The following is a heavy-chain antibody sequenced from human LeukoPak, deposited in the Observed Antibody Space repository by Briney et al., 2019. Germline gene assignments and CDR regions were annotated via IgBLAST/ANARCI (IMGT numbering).Heavy chain of an antibody. D-gene: IGHD1-1*01. CDR2: INNVGGT. V-gene: IGHV3-23*01. CDR1: GFTFSSYA. CDR3: PNNHNDGGLLFFDY. J-gene: IGHJ4*02. Sequence: GGSLRLSCAVSGFTFSSYAMSWVRQAPGKGLEWVSAINNVGGTYYADSVKGRFTISRDNSKNTLYLQMNSLRAEDPAVYYCPNNHNDGGLLFFDYWGQEPLVTVPS.